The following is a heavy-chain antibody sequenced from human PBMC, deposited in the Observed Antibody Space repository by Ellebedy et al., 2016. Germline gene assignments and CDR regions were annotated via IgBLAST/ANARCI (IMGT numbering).Heavy chain of an antibody. CDR1: GFTFRNFF. D-gene: IGHD4-17*01. J-gene: IGHJ4*02. CDR3: RQGHYADL. V-gene: IGHV3-23*01. Sequence: GGSLRLXXVASGFTFRNFFMSWVRQAPGGGLEWFSTISAGSDTTRLADSVKGRFTISRDSSKNSVYLRMNNLRVEDTAVYYCRQGHYADLWGQGTLVTVSS. CDR2: ISAGSDTT.